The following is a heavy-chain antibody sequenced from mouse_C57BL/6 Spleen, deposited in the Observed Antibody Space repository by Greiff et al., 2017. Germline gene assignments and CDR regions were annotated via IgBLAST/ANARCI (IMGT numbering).Heavy chain of an antibody. Sequence: EVKLVESGPGMVQPSQSLSLTCTVTGSSITSGYDWHWIRHFPGNKLEWMGYLSYSGTTNYTPSLTSRISLTHDTSKNHFFLKLNSVITEETAKYYCASVGYNYAMEYWGQGTLVTVSA. CDR3: ASVGYNYAMEY. CDR2: LSYSGTT. CDR1: GSSITSGYD. D-gene: IGHD2-2*01. V-gene: IGHV3-1*01. J-gene: IGHJ4*01.